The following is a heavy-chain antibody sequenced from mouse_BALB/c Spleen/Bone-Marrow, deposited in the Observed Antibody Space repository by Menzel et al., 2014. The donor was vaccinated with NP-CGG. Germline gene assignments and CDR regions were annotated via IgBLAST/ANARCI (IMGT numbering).Heavy chain of an antibody. J-gene: IGHJ3*01. CDR1: GFTFSDYY. V-gene: IGHV5-4*02. D-gene: IGHD1-1*01. CDR3: ANYYGSTWFAY. Sequence: QLVGSGGGLVKPGGSLKLSCAASGFTFSDYYMYWVRQTPEKRLGGVATISDGGSYTYYPDSVKGRFTISRDNAKNNLYLQMSSLKSEDTAMYYCANYYGSTWFAYWGQGTLVTVSA. CDR2: ISDGGSYT.